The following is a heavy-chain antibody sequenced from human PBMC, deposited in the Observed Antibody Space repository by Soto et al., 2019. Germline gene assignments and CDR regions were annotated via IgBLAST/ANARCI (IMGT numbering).Heavy chain of an antibody. V-gene: IGHV3-21*01. J-gene: IGHJ6*02. CDR1: GFTFSSYS. CDR3: ARNRYCSSTSCYYYGMDV. D-gene: IGHD2-2*01. Sequence: EVQLVESGGGLVKPGGSLRLSCAASGFTFSSYSMNWVHQAPGKGLEWVSSISSSSSYIYYADSVKGRFTISRDNAKNSLYLQMNSLRAEDTAVYYCARNRYCSSTSCYYYGMDVWGQGTTVTVSS. CDR2: ISSSSSYI.